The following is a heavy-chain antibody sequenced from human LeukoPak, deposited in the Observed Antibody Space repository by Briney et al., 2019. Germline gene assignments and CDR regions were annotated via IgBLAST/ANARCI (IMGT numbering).Heavy chain of an antibody. V-gene: IGHV4-31*11. D-gene: IGHD1-14*01. CDR3: ARWETVQGYYFDY. Sequence: SETLSLTCAVSGGSISSGGYYWSWIRQHPGTGLEWIGYIYYSGSTYYNPSLKSRVTISVDTSKNQFSLKLSSVTAADTAVYYCARWETVQGYYFDYWGQGTLVTVSS. CDR2: IYYSGST. CDR1: GGSISSGGYY. J-gene: IGHJ4*02.